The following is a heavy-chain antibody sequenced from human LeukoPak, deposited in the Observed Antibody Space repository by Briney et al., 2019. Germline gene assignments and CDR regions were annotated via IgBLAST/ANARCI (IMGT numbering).Heavy chain of an antibody. CDR3: AKDWSGNYNWSDP. J-gene: IGHJ5*02. V-gene: IGHV3-23*01. D-gene: IGHD3-3*01. CDR1: GFTFSSYA. Sequence: GGSLRLSCAASGFTFSSYAINWVRQAPGKGLEWVSTISGSGSSTYYADSVKGRFIISRDNSKNTLYLQMNSLRAEDTAVYYCAKDWSGNYNWSDPWGQGTLVTVSS. CDR2: ISGSGSST.